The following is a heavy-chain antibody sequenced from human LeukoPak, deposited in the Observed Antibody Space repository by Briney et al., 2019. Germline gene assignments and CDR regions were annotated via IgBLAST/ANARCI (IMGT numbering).Heavy chain of an antibody. D-gene: IGHD3-22*01. Sequence: ASVKVSCKASGYTIIGCYLHWVRQPIGQGLEWMVWINPNRGGTNYAQKFQGRVTMTRDTSISTAYMELSRLRSDDTAVYYCARDVDHYDITGKGLVDIWGQGTMVTVSS. CDR1: GYTIIGCY. CDR2: INPNRGGT. V-gene: IGHV1-2*02. CDR3: ARDVDHYDITGKGLVDI. J-gene: IGHJ3*02.